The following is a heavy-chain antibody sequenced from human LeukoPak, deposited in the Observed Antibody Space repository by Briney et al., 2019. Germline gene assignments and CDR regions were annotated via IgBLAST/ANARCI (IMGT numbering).Heavy chain of an antibody. Sequence: GASVKVSCKASGYTFTSYGISWVRQAPGQGLEWMGWISAYNGNTNYAQKLQGRVTMTTDTSTSTACMERRSLRSDDTAVYYCALLDIQLWDRGKGMGVWGQGTTVTVSS. CDR2: ISAYNGNT. V-gene: IGHV1-18*01. J-gene: IGHJ6*02. CDR1: GYTFTSYG. CDR3: ALLDIQLWDRGKGMGV. D-gene: IGHD5-18*01.